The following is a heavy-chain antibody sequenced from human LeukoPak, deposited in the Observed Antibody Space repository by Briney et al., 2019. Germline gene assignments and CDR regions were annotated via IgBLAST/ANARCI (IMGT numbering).Heavy chain of an antibody. CDR1: GGTFSSYA. Sequence: ASVKVSCKASGGTFSSYAISWVRQAPGQGLEWMGGIIPIFGTANYAQKFQGRVTITADKSTSTAYMELSSLRSEDTAVYYCARGRAYCSGGSCYSDYYYYMDVWGKGTTVTVSS. V-gene: IGHV1-69*06. J-gene: IGHJ6*03. CDR3: ARGRAYCSGGSCYSDYYYYMDV. CDR2: IIPIFGTA. D-gene: IGHD2-15*01.